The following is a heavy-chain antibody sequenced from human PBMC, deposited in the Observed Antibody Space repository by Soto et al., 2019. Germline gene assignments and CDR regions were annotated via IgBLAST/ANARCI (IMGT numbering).Heavy chain of an antibody. Sequence: GESLKISCKGSGYSFTSYWIGWVRQMPGKGLEWMGIIYPGDSDTRYSPSFQGQVTISADKSISTAYLQWSSLKASDTAMYYCARTYYYDSSCYYPTLSFDYWGQGTLVTVSS. J-gene: IGHJ4*02. CDR1: GYSFTSYW. V-gene: IGHV5-51*01. D-gene: IGHD3-22*01. CDR3: ARTYYYDSSCYYPTLSFDY. CDR2: IYPGDSDT.